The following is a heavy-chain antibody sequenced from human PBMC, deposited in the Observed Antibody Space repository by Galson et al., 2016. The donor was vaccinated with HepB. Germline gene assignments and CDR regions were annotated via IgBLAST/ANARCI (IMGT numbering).Heavy chain of an antibody. J-gene: IGHJ5*01. Sequence: PALVTPTQTLTLTCTFSGFSLSTTGVGVGWIRQPPGTALEWLALIYWDDDKRYSPSLKNRLTITKDTPKTQVVLTMTNMDPVDTATYYCARRDTRTGRYWSDPWGQGILVFVSS. V-gene: IGHV2-5*02. CDR3: ARRDTRTGRYWSDP. D-gene: IGHD1-7*01. CDR2: IYWDDDK. CDR1: GFSLSTTGVG.